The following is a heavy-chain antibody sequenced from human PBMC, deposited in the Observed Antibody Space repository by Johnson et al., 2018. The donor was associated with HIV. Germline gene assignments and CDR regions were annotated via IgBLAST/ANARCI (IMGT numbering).Heavy chain of an antibody. D-gene: IGHD3-10*01. CDR2: ISWNSGRI. CDR1: GFTVSSNY. V-gene: IGHV3-53*03. J-gene: IGHJ3*02. Sequence: VQLVESGGGLIQPGGSLRLSCAASGFTVSSNYMHWVRQPPGKGLEWVSGISWNSGRIGYADYVKGRFTISRDNAKNSLYLQMNSLRAEDTAVYYCAGGYGSGSAFDIWGQGTMVTVSS. CDR3: AGGYGSGSAFDI.